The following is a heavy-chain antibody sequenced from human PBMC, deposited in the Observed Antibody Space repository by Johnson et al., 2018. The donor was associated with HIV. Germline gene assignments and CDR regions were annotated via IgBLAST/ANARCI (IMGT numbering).Heavy chain of an antibody. CDR3: TREGCYYDSSGFPDAFDI. J-gene: IGHJ3*02. D-gene: IGHD3-22*01. CDR2: IRSKAYGGTT. V-gene: IGHV3-49*04. CDR1: GFTFGDYA. Sequence: VQLVESGGGLVQPGRSLRLSCTASGFTFGDYAMSWVRQAPGKGLEWVSFIRSKAYGGTTEYAASVKGRFTISRDDSKSIAYLQMNSLKTEDTAVYYCTREGCYYDSSGFPDAFDIWGQGTMFPVSS.